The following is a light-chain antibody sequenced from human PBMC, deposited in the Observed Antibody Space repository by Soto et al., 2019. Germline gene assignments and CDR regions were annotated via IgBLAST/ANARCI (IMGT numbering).Light chain of an antibody. Sequence: QSALTQPASVSGSPGQSITISCTGTSSDVGSYNLVSWYQQHPGKAPKLMIYEGSKRPSGVSNRFSGSKSGNTASLTISGLQAEDGANYYCCSYAGSPTWVFGGGTKLTVL. CDR1: SSDVGSYNL. J-gene: IGLJ2*01. V-gene: IGLV2-23*01. CDR2: EGS. CDR3: CSYAGSPTWV.